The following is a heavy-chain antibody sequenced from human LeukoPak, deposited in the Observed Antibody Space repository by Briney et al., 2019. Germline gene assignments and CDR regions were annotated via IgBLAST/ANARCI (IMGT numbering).Heavy chain of an antibody. J-gene: IGHJ4*02. V-gene: IGHV1-8*01. CDR1: VYTFTSYD. D-gene: IGHD2-15*01. CDR2: MNPNSGNT. Sequence: ASVKVSCKASVYTFTSYDINWVRQATGQGLEWMGWMNPNSGNTGYAQKFQGRVTMTRNTSISTAYMELSSLRYEDTAVYYCARAARGYCSGGSCQRPYYFDYWGQGTLVTVSS. CDR3: ARAARGYCSGGSCQRPYYFDY.